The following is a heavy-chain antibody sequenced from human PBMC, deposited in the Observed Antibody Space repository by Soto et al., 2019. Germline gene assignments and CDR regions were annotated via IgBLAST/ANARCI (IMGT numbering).Heavy chain of an antibody. CDR1: GGSISSGGYY. V-gene: IGHV4-31*03. Sequence: QVQLQESGPGLVKPSQTLSLTCTVSGGSISSGGYYWSWIRQHPGKGLEWIGYIYNSGSTYYNPSLKSRLTFSVDTSKNQFSLKLSSVTAADTAVYYCARSTAPPGSWFDPWGQGTLVTVSS. J-gene: IGHJ5*02. CDR3: ARSTAPPGSWFDP. CDR2: IYNSGST. D-gene: IGHD1-26*01.